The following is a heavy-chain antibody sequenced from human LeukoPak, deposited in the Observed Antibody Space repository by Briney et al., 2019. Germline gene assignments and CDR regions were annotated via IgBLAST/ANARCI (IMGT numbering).Heavy chain of an antibody. CDR3: ARGYCSGGSCYVSAFDY. V-gene: IGHV3-20*04. CDR2: INWNGGST. D-gene: IGHD2-15*01. CDR1: GFTFDDYG. J-gene: IGHJ4*02. Sequence: GSLRLSCAASGFTFDDYGMSWVRQAPGKGLEWVSGINWNGGSTGYADSVKGRFTISRDNAKNSLYLQMNSLRAEDTALYYCARGYCSGGSCYVSAFDYWGQGTLVTVSS.